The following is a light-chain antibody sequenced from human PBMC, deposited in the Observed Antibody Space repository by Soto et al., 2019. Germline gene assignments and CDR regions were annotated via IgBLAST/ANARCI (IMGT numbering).Light chain of an antibody. CDR1: QSIGNY. V-gene: IGKV3-11*01. Sequence: EVVLTQSPATLSLSPGEGATLSCRASQSIGNYLAWYQQKPGQAPRLLIYATSHRATGIPARFSGSGSGTEFTLSISSLEPEDCAVYYCQERSSWLLTFGPGTKVYI. CDR3: QERSSWLLT. CDR2: ATS. J-gene: IGKJ3*01.